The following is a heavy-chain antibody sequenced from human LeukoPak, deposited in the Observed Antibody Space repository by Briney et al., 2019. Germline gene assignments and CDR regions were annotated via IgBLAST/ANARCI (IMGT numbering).Heavy chain of an antibody. CDR2: IYYSGST. V-gene: IGHV4-59*08. CDR1: GGSISSYY. J-gene: IGHJ6*02. Sequence: SETLSLTCTVSGGSISSYYCSWIRQPPGKGLEWIGYIYYSGSTNYNPSLKSRVTISVDTSKNQFSLKLSPVTAADTAVYYCARPRGYSYGYYYYYGMDVWGQGTTVTVSS. D-gene: IGHD5-18*01. CDR3: ARPRGYSYGYYYYYGMDV.